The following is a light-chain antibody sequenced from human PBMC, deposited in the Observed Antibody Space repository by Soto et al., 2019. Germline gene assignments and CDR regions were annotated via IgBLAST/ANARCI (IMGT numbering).Light chain of an antibody. CDR3: ISLTSSPSYV. CDR1: SSDIGAYNY. V-gene: IGLV2-14*03. J-gene: IGLJ1*01. Sequence: QSALTQPASVSGSPGQSITISCAGTSSDIGAYNYVSWYQQHPGKAPKLMIYDVSNRPSGISNRFSGSKSGNTASLTISRLQVEDEADYYCISLTSSPSYVFGTGTKLTVL. CDR2: DVS.